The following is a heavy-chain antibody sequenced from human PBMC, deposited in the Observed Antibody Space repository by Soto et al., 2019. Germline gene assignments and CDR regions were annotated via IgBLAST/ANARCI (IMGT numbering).Heavy chain of an antibody. CDR2: IYYSGST. CDR1: GGSISSSGYY. J-gene: IGHJ4*02. D-gene: IGHD3-10*02. CDR3: ARRSQLAAVRGIDY. Sequence: PSETLSLTCTVSGGSISSSGYYWGWICQPPGKGLEWIGTIYYSGSTYYSPSLKSRVTISVDTSKNQFSLKLSSVTAADTAVYYCARRSQLAAVRGIDYWGQGTLVTVSS. V-gene: IGHV4-39*01.